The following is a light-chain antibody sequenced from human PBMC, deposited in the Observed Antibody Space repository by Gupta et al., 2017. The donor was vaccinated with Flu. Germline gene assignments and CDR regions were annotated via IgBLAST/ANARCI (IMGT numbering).Light chain of an antibody. Sequence: SYVLTQPPSVSVAPGKTARITCGGNNIGSKSVHWYQQRPGQAPVVAVHDDSDRPSGIPERFSGSNSGNTATLTISRVEAGDEADYYCQVGDSSSDHFVIFGGGTKLTVL. CDR3: QVGDSSSDHFVI. CDR1: NIGSKS. CDR2: DDS. J-gene: IGLJ2*01. V-gene: IGLV3-21*03.